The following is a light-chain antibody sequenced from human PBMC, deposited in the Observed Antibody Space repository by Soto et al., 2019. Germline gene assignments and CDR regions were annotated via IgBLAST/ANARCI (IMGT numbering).Light chain of an antibody. CDR1: QDIRYY. J-gene: IGKJ5*01. Sequence: PSSLSASLGDIVTITCQASQDIRYYLNWYQQKTGQAPKLLIYDASQLETGVPSRFSGSGSGTDFTFTINNLQPEDIGTYYCQHYNGFPITFGQGTRLEIK. CDR3: QHYNGFPIT. V-gene: IGKV1-33*01. CDR2: DAS.